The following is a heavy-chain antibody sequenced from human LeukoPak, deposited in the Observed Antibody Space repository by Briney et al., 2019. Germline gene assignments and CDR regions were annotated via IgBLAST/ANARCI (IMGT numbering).Heavy chain of an antibody. CDR2: ISAYNGNT. J-gene: IGHJ4*02. Sequence: ASVKVSCKASGYTFTSYGISWVRQAPGQGLEWMGWISAYNGNTNYAQKLQGRVTMTTDTSTSAAYMELRSLRSDDTAVYYCARRYYDILTGYYDYWGQGTLVTVSS. V-gene: IGHV1-18*04. CDR3: ARRYYDILTGYYDY. D-gene: IGHD3-9*01. CDR1: GYTFTSYG.